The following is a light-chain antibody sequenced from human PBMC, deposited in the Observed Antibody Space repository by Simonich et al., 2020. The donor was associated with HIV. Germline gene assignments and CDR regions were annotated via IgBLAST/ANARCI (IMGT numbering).Light chain of an antibody. CDR3: QQRSSWLIT. J-gene: IGKJ5*01. V-gene: IGKV3-11*01. CDR1: QTVYSTY. Sequence: TQSPATLSVSPGERATLSCRASQTVYSTYLAWYQQKPGQAPRLLIYDASNRATDIPARFSGSGSGTDFTLTISSLEPEDFAVYYCQQRSSWLITFGQGTRLGIK. CDR2: DAS.